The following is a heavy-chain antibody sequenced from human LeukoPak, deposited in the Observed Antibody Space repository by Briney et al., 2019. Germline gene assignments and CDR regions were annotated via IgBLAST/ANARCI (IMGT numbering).Heavy chain of an antibody. CDR1: GFSFSIYT. Sequence: GGSLRFSCVASGFSFSIYTMTWFRQAPGKGLEWVSSISGSGEDTHFADSVKGRFTVSRDNSRNTLFLQMDSLRVEDTAVYHCAKAKGGLWGQGTLVTVSS. D-gene: IGHD2-15*01. J-gene: IGHJ4*02. V-gene: IGHV3-23*01. CDR2: ISGSGEDT. CDR3: AKAKGGL.